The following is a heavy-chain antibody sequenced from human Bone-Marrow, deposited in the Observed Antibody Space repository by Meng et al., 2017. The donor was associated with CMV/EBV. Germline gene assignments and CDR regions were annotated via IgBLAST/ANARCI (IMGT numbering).Heavy chain of an antibody. CDR1: GYTFTDYY. CDR3: ARDGARTVTPNYYYYYGMDV. V-gene: IGHV1-2*02. J-gene: IGHJ6*02. D-gene: IGHD4-11*01. Sequence: ASVKVSCKASGYTFTDYYMHWVRQAPGQGLEWMGWINPSSGGTNNAQKFQGRVTMTRDTSISTAYMELSRLRSDDTAVYYCARDGARTVTPNYYYYYGMDVWGQGTTVTVSS. CDR2: INPSSGGT.